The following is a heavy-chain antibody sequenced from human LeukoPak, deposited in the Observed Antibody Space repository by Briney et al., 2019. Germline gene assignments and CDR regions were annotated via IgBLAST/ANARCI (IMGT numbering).Heavy chain of an antibody. J-gene: IGHJ6*03. CDR3: ARAPYYYDSSGYSQGGYYYYYMDV. D-gene: IGHD3-22*01. Sequence: SVKVSCKASGGTFSSYAISWVRQAPGQGLEWMGGIIPIFGTANYAQKFQGRVTITTDESTSTAYMELSSLRSEDTAVYCCARAPYYYDSSGYSQGGYYYYYMDVWGKGTTVTVSS. V-gene: IGHV1-69*05. CDR2: IIPIFGTA. CDR1: GGTFSSYA.